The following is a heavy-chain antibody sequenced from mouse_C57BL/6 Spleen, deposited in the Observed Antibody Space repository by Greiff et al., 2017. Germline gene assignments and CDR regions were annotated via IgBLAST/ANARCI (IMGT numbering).Heavy chain of an antibody. CDR1: EYEFPSHD. V-gene: IGHV5-2*01. Sequence: EVQLVESGGGLVQPGESLKLSCESNEYEFPSHDMSWVRKTPEKRLELVAAINSDGGSTYYPDTMERRFIISRDNTKKTLYLQMGSLRSEDTALDDCARHGVDGYYHYYAMDYWGQGTSVTVSA. J-gene: IGHJ4*01. CDR2: INSDGGST. D-gene: IGHD2-3*01. CDR3: ARHGVDGYYHYYAMDY.